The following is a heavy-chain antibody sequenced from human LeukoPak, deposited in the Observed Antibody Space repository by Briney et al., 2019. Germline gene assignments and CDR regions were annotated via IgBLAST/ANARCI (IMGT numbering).Heavy chain of an antibody. J-gene: IGHJ4*02. Sequence: PSQTLSLTCTVSGGSISSGDYYWSWIRQPPGKGLEWIGYIYYSGSTYYNPSLKSRVTISVDTSKNQFSLKLSSVTAADTAVYYCARVSWRAWYFDHWGQGTLVTVSS. CDR1: GGSISSGDYY. CDR2: IYYSGST. D-gene: IGHD2-15*01. CDR3: ARVSWRAWYFDH. V-gene: IGHV4-30-4*08.